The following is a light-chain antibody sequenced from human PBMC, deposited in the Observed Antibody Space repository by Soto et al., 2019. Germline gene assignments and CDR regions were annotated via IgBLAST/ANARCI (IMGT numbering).Light chain of an antibody. Sequence: EIVMTQSPATLSVSPGERATLSCRASQSVSSNLAWYQQKPGQAPRLLIYGASTRATGIPARFSSSGSGTDFTLTISSLQSEDFALYYCQQYDKWPPITFGQGTRMEIK. CDR2: GAS. CDR1: QSVSSN. J-gene: IGKJ5*01. CDR3: QQYDKWPPIT. V-gene: IGKV3-15*01.